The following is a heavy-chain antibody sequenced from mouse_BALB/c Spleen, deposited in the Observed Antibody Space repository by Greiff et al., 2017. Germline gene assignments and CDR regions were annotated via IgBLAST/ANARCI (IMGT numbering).Heavy chain of an antibody. CDR2: IWGGGST. Sequence: VKVVESGPGLVAPSQSLSITCTVSGFSLSRYSVHWVRQPPGKGLEWLGMIWGGGSTDYNSALKSRLSISKDNSKSQVFLKMNSLQTDDTAMYYCASYGNYEDYYAMDYWGQGTSVTVSS. CDR3: ASYGNYEDYYAMDY. J-gene: IGHJ4*01. V-gene: IGHV2-6-4*01. D-gene: IGHD2-1*01. CDR1: GFSLSRYS.